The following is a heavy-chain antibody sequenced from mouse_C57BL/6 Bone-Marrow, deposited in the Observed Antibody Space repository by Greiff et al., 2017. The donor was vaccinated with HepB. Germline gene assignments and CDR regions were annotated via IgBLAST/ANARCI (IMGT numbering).Heavy chain of an antibody. J-gene: IGHJ3*01. V-gene: IGHV5-6*01. CDR2: ISSGGSYT. CDR3: ARHPPGTWFAY. CDR1: GFTFSSYG. Sequence: EVQRVESGGELVKPGGSLKLSCAASGFTFSSYGMSWVRQTPDKRLEWVATISSGGSYTYYPDSVKGRFTISRDNAKNTLYLQMSSLKSEDTAMYDCARHPPGTWFAYWGQGTLVTVSA. D-gene: IGHD4-1*01.